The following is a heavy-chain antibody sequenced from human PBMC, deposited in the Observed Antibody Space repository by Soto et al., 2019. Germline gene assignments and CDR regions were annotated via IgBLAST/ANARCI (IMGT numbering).Heavy chain of an antibody. Sequence: ASVKVSCKASGYRFVDYYIHWVRQAPGQGLEWMGIINPSCGASRYAQKFQGRVTITTDASTSTAYMELISLRSEDTAVYYCARVTAYCGGDCAGAYYYYYGMDVWGQGTTVTVSS. D-gene: IGHD2-21*02. J-gene: IGHJ6*02. CDR3: ARVTAYCGGDCAGAYYYYYGMDV. CDR2: INPSCGAS. V-gene: IGHV1-46*01. CDR1: GYRFVDYY.